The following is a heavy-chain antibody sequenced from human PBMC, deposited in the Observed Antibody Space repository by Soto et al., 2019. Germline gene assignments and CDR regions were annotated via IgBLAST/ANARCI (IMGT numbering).Heavy chain of an antibody. CDR1: RFTFSNYS. CDR2: ISSTSTYT. V-gene: IGHV3-21*01. J-gene: IGHJ4*02. Sequence: PXVSLRLSCAASRFTFSNYSMSWVRQAPGTGLEWVSSISSTSTYTYYPDSLKGRFTISRDNAKNSLYLQMNGLRAEDTAVYYCARVAANDPNFDYWGQGTLVTVSS. CDR3: ARVAANDPNFDY. D-gene: IGHD6-25*01.